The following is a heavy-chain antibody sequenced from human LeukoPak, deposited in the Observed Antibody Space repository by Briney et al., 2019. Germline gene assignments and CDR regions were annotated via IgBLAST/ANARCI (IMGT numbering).Heavy chain of an antibody. Sequence: PGASLQISCQGSGSPFTSYWIGWVRQLPGKGLEWMGIIYPGDSDTRYSPSFQGQVTISADKSISTAYLQWSSLKASDTAMYYCARRDGYNPFDYWGQGTLVTVSS. D-gene: IGHD5-24*01. CDR3: ARRDGYNPFDY. V-gene: IGHV5-51*01. CDR2: IYPGDSDT. CDR1: GSPFTSYW. J-gene: IGHJ4*02.